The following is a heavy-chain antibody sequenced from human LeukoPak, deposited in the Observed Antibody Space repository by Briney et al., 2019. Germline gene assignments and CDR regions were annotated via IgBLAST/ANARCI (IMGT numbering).Heavy chain of an antibody. CDR3: ARDLDRDGYFDS. Sequence: SGGSLRLSCAASGFTFSPYPMNWVRQAPGKGLEWVSYISGPSDTIHYADSAKGRFTISRDNAKNSLYLQMNSLGAEDTAVYYCARDLDRDGYFDSWGQGTLVTVSS. V-gene: IGHV3-48*04. D-gene: IGHD5-24*01. CDR1: GFTFSPYP. CDR2: ISGPSDTI. J-gene: IGHJ4*02.